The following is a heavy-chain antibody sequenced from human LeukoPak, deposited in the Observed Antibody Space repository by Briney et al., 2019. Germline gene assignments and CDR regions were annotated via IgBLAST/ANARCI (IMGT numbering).Heavy chain of an antibody. J-gene: IGHJ5*02. CDR3: ARDPRVVVVGPGWFDP. Sequence: PGGSLRLSCAASEFTFSSYSMNWVRQAPGKGLEWVSYITNSGNSKSYADSVKGRFTISRDNAKNSLYLQMNSLRDEDTAVYYCARDPRVVVVGPGWFDPWGQGTLVTVSS. CDR1: EFTFSSYS. CDR2: ITNSGNSK. D-gene: IGHD2-15*01. V-gene: IGHV3-48*02.